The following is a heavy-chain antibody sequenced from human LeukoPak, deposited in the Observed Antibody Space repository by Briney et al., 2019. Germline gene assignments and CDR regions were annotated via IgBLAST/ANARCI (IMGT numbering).Heavy chain of an antibody. Sequence: PSETLSLTCTVSGGFISSYYWSWIRQPPGKGLEWIGYIYYSGSTNYNPSLKSRVTISVDTSKNQFSLKLSSVTAADTAVYYCATSGSYAWGQGTLVTVSS. CDR2: IYYSGST. V-gene: IGHV4-59*08. CDR3: ATSGSYA. J-gene: IGHJ1*01. CDR1: GGFISSYY. D-gene: IGHD1-26*01.